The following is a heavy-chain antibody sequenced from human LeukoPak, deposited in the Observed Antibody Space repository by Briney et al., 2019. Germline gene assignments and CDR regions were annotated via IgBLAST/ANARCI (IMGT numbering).Heavy chain of an antibody. CDR2: IYYSGST. Sequence: SETLSLTCTVSGGSISRSSYYWGWIRQPPGKGLEWIGSIYYSGSTYYNPSLKSRVTISVDTSKNQFSLKLSSVTAADTAVYYCATLGEEYSSGWYYFDYWGQGTLVTVSS. CDR1: GGSISRSSYY. D-gene: IGHD6-19*01. V-gene: IGHV4-39*01. J-gene: IGHJ4*02. CDR3: ATLGEEYSSGWYYFDY.